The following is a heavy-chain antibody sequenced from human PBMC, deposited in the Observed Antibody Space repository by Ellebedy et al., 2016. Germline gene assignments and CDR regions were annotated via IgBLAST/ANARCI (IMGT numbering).Heavy chain of an antibody. CDR3: ARGPYDYYFYYYMDV. CDR1: GFTFSSYA. Sequence: GESLKISXAASGFTFSSYAMHWVRQAPGKGLEWVAVISYDGSNKYYADSVKGRFTISRDNSKNTLYLQMNSLRAEDTAVYYCARGPYDYYFYYYMDVWGKGTTVTVSS. J-gene: IGHJ6*03. D-gene: IGHD3-22*01. V-gene: IGHV3-30-3*01. CDR2: ISYDGSNK.